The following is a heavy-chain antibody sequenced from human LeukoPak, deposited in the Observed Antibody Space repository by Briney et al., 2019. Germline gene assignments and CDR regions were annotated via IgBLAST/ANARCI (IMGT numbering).Heavy chain of an antibody. Sequence: ASVKVSCKASGYTFTGYYMHWVRQASGQGLEWMGWINPNSGGTNYAQKFQGRVTMTRDTSISTAYMELSRLRSDDTAVDYCARGRITMVRGVNYWGQGTLVTVSS. CDR2: INPNSGGT. D-gene: IGHD3-10*01. V-gene: IGHV1-2*02. CDR1: GYTFTGYY. J-gene: IGHJ4*02. CDR3: ARGRITMVRGVNY.